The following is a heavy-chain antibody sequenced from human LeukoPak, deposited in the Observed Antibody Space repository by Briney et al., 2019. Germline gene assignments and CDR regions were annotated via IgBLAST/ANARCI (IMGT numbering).Heavy chain of an antibody. CDR2: IYTGGTK. CDR3: AKDGKRFLEWLLYQYYFDY. J-gene: IGHJ4*02. CDR1: GFTVSNTF. Sequence: GGSLRLSCAASGFTVSNTFVTWVRQAPGKGPEWVSIIYTGGTKHYADSVRGRFTNSRDDSKNTLYLQMNSLRAEDTAVYYCAKDGKRFLEWLLYQYYFDYWGQGTLVTVSS. D-gene: IGHD3-3*01. V-gene: IGHV3-53*01.